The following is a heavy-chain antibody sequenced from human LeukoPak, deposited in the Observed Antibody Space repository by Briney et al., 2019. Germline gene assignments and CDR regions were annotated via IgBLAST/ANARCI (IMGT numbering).Heavy chain of an antibody. CDR1: GYTFTGYY. Sequence: GASVKVSCKASGYTFTGYYMHWVRQAPGQGLEWKGWINPNSGGTNYAQKFQGRVTMTRDTSISTAYMELSRLRSDDTAVYYCARVAARSYCSSTSCHGYYYYYMDVWGKGTTVTVSS. V-gene: IGHV1-2*02. D-gene: IGHD2-2*01. J-gene: IGHJ6*03. CDR3: ARVAARSYCSSTSCHGYYYYYMDV. CDR2: INPNSGGT.